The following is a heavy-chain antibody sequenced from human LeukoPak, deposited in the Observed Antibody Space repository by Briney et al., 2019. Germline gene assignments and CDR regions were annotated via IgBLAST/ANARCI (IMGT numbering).Heavy chain of an antibody. CDR3: ARDRYYYDSSVRYFDY. J-gene: IGHJ4*02. V-gene: IGHV4-61*02. D-gene: IGHD3-22*01. Sequence: SETLSLTCTVSGGSISSGTYYWNWIRQPAGKGLEWIGRISTSGSTNYNPSLKSRVTMSVDTSKNQFSLKLSSVTAADTAVYYCARDRYYYDSSVRYFDYWGQGALVTVSS. CDR2: ISTSGST. CDR1: GGSISSGTYY.